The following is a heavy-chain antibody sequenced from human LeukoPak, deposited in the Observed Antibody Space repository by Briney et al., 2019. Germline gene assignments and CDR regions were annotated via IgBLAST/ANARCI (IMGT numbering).Heavy chain of an antibody. J-gene: IGHJ4*02. CDR3: ARRGVIAARLFDY. V-gene: IGHV4-38-2*01. Sequence: SETLSLTCAVSNFSISSGYYWGWIRQPPGKGLEWIGSIYHSGSTYYNPSLKSRLTISVDTSKNQFSLKLSSVTAADTAVYYCARRGVIAARLFDYWSQGTLVTVSS. D-gene: IGHD6-6*01. CDR1: NFSISSGYY. CDR2: IYHSGST.